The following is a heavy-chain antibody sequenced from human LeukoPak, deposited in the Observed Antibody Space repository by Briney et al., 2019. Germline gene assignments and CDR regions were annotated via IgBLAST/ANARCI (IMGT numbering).Heavy chain of an antibody. J-gene: IGHJ4*02. D-gene: IGHD6-6*01. CDR2: IYYSGST. Sequence: SETLSLTCTVSGGSISSYYWSWIRQPPGKGLEWIGYIYYSGSTNYNPSLKSRVTISVDTSKNQFSLKLSSVTAADTAVYYCARDRGRKQLGIDYWGQGTLVTVSS. CDR1: GGSISSYY. CDR3: ARDRGRKQLGIDY. V-gene: IGHV4-59*12.